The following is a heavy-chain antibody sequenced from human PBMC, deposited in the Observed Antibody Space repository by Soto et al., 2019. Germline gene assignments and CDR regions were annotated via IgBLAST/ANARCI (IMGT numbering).Heavy chain of an antibody. CDR3: AKWSRGFWSRSSRYGMDV. D-gene: IGHD6-13*01. CDR1: GFTFSSYG. V-gene: IGHV3-30*18. J-gene: IGHJ6*02. CDR2: ISYDGSNK. Sequence: PGGSLRLSCAASGFTFSSYGMHWVRQAPGKGLEWVAVISYDGSNKYYADSVKGRFTISRDNSKNTLYLQMNSLRAEDTAVYYCAKWSRGFWSRSSRYGMDVWGQGTTVTVSS.